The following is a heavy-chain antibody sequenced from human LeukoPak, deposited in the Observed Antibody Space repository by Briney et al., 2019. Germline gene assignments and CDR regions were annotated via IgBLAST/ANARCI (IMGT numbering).Heavy chain of an antibody. J-gene: IGHJ4*02. Sequence: GGSLRLSCAASGFTFTTYGMSWVRQAPGKGLEWVSGISSSGGNTYYADSVKGRFTISRDNSKSTLYLQMNSLRVEDTVVYYCAKGSASSGYPRDYWGQGTLVTVSS. CDR1: GFTFTTYG. D-gene: IGHD3-22*01. CDR3: AKGSASSGYPRDY. CDR2: ISSSGGNT. V-gene: IGHV3-23*01.